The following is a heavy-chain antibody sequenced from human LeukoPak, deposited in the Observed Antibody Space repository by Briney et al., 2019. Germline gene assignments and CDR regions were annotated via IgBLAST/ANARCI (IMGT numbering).Heavy chain of an antibody. CDR1: GGTFSSYA. D-gene: IGHD6-19*01. CDR2: INPSGGST. J-gene: IGHJ4*02. V-gene: IGHV1-46*01. Sequence: ASVKVSCKASGGTFSSYAISWVRQAPGQGLEWMGIINPSGGSTSYAQKFQGRVTMTRDTSTSTVYMELSSLRSEDAAVYYCARGRSTYSSGLDYWGQGTLVTVSS. CDR3: ARGRSTYSSGLDY.